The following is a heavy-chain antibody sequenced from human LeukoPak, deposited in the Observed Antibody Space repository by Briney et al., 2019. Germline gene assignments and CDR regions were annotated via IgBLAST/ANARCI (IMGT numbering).Heavy chain of an antibody. CDR1: GFTFSSYG. CDR2: ISGSGGST. V-gene: IGHV3-23*01. D-gene: IGHD5-18*01. Sequence: GGSLRLSCAASGFTFSSYGMHWVRQAPGKGLEWVSAISGSGGSTYYADSVKGRFTISRDNSKNTLYLQMNSLRAEDTAVYYCAKDHVAGYSYASDYWGQGTLVTVSS. J-gene: IGHJ4*02. CDR3: AKDHVAGYSYASDY.